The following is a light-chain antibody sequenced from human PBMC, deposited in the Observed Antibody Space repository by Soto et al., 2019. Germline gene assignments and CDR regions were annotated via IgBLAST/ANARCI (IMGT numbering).Light chain of an antibody. CDR3: QHYTIRLLT. CDR2: GAS. CDR1: HSISSN. V-gene: IGKV3-15*01. Sequence: AAVSVKKGERATLSCRASHSISSNLAWYQQKPGQAPRLLIYGASTRATGIPARFTGSGSGTEFTLTISSLQSEDFALYYCQHYTIRLLTFGG. J-gene: IGKJ4*01.